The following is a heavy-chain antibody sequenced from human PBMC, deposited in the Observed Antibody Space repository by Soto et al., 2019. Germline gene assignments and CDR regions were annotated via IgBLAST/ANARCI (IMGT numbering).Heavy chain of an antibody. CDR3: ARVAVSNSSGWYGAFDI. V-gene: IGHV1-18*01. J-gene: IGHJ3*02. CDR2: ISAYNGNT. CDR1: GYTFTSYG. Sequence: ASVKVSCKASGYTFTSYGISWVRQAPGQGLEWMGWISAYNGNTNYAQKLQGRVTMTTDTSTSTAYMELRSLRSDDTAVYYCARVAVSNSSGWYGAFDIWGQGTMVSVSS. D-gene: IGHD6-19*01.